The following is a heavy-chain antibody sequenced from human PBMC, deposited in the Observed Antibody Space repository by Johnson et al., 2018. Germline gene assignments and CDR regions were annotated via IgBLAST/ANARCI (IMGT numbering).Heavy chain of an antibody. CDR1: GVTFSTYS. D-gene: IGHD3-10*01. J-gene: IGHJ3*02. Sequence: QLVQSGGGLVTPGGSLRLACAASGVTFSTYSMNWVRQAPGKGLEWVSSITSSSSYMYYTAPVRGRFTISRDHAKNSLYLQIKSLGAEDTAVYYWPEWDYFGSGRYGFDIWGQGTRVTVSS. CDR3: PEWDYFGSGRYGFDI. CDR2: ITSSSSYM. V-gene: IGHV3-21*01.